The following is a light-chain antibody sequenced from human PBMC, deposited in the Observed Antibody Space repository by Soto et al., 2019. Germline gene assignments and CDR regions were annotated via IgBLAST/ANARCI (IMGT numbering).Light chain of an antibody. J-gene: IGKJ1*01. CDR3: QQRRSWPRA. CDR1: QSVGSY. CDR2: DAT. Sequence: EIVLTQSPATLSLSPGERATLSCRASQSVGSYLAWFQQKPGQAPRLLIYDATNRATGIPARFNGSGSGTDFTLTISSLEPEDFAVYYCQQRRSWPRAVGQGTKVDIK. V-gene: IGKV3-11*01.